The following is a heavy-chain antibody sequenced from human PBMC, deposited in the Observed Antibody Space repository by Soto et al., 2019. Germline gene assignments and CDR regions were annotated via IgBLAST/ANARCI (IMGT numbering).Heavy chain of an antibody. Sequence: VGSLRPSCTGSGFTFSAYNINWVRRAPGKGLEWASSISASYQIYQSDSMKGRFTISRENARNSVYLQINSLRDEDTGLYYCSRSPEVGVRGGYWGQGTPVTVSS. D-gene: IGHD3-3*01. CDR1: GFTFSAYN. CDR2: ISASYQI. J-gene: IGHJ4*02. CDR3: SRSPEVGVRGGY. V-gene: IGHV3-21*01.